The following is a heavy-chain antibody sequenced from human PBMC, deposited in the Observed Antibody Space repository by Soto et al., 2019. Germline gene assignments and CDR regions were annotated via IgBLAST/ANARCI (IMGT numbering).Heavy chain of an antibody. Sequence: VKVSFKAPGGTFSSYAISWVRQAPGQGLEWMGGIIPIFGTANYAQKFQGRVTITADESTSTAYMELSSLRSEDTAVYYCARSSRRSGYYPKYYFDYWGQGTLVTVSS. CDR1: GGTFSSYA. CDR3: ARSSRRSGYYPKYYFDY. J-gene: IGHJ4*02. D-gene: IGHD3-22*01. V-gene: IGHV1-69*13. CDR2: IIPIFGTA.